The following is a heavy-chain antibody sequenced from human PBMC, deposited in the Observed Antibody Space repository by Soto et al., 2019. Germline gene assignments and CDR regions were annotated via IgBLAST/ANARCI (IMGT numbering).Heavy chain of an antibody. J-gene: IGHJ6*02. CDR2: ISTYTGNT. D-gene: IGHD3-10*01. V-gene: IGHV1-18*01. CDR3: ARGYYYGSGRPTPGGMDV. Sequence: ASVKVSCKASGYTFTKYDINWVRQAPGQGLEWMGWISTYTGNTNYAQKLQGRVTMTTDTSTSTAYMELRSLRSDDTAVYYCARGYYYGSGRPTPGGMDVWGQGTTVTVSS. CDR1: GYTFTKYD.